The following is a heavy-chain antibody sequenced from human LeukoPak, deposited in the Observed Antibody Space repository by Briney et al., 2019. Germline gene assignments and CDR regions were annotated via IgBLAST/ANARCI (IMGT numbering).Heavy chain of an antibody. CDR3: ASHMTTVTLAAFDI. CDR2: IIPIFGTA. Sequence: ASVKVSCKASGGTFSSYAISWVRQAPGQGLEWMGGIIPIFGTANYAQKFQGRVTITADESTSTAYMELSSLGSEDTAVYYCASHMTTVTLAAFDIWSQGTMVTVSS. D-gene: IGHD4-17*01. CDR1: GGTFSSYA. J-gene: IGHJ3*02. V-gene: IGHV1-69*01.